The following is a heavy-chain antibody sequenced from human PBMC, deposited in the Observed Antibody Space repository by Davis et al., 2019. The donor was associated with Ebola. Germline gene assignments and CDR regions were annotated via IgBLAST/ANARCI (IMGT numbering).Heavy chain of an antibody. CDR2: ISGSGGST. CDR3: ARDFGYCSSTSCYTYYYYGMDV. CDR1: GFTFSSYA. J-gene: IGHJ6*02. Sequence: PGGSLRLSCAASGFTFSSYAMSWVRQAPGKGLEWVSAISGSGGSTYYADSVKGRFTISRDNAKNSLYLQMNSLRAEDTAVYYCARDFGYCSSTSCYTYYYYGMDVWGQGTTVTVSS. V-gene: IGHV3-23*01. D-gene: IGHD2-2*02.